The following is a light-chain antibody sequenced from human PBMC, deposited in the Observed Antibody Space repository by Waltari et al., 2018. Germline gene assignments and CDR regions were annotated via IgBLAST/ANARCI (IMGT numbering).Light chain of an antibody. V-gene: IGKV1-33*01. Sequence: DIQMTLSPSSMSASVGDRVSITCQASQDISDYLSWYQQKPGKAPKLLIYDGSNLQTGVPSRFSGSGSGTYFTFTISSLQPEDIATYYCQQYKSLPRTFGQGTKVEIK. CDR1: QDISDY. CDR2: DGS. CDR3: QQYKSLPRT. J-gene: IGKJ1*01.